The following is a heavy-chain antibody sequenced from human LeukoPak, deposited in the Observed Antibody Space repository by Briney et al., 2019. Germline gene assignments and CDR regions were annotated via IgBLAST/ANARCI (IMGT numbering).Heavy chain of an antibody. V-gene: IGHV3-21*01. CDR3: ARDHYDRSDFDY. J-gene: IGHJ4*02. CDR1: GFTFSSYS. CDR2: ISSSSSYI. D-gene: IGHD3-22*01. Sequence: TGGSLRLSCAASGFTFSSYSMNWVRQAPGKGLEWVSSISSSSSYIYYADSVKGRFTISRDNAKNSLYLQMNSLRAEDTAVYYCARDHYDRSDFDYWGQGTLVTVSS.